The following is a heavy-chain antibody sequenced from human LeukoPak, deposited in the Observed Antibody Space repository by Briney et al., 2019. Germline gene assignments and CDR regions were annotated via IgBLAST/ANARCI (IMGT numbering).Heavy chain of an antibody. V-gene: IGHV4-59*01. CDR3: ARGWVRDYYDY. CDR2: IYYSGST. Sequence: SETLSLTCTVSGGSISSYYWSWIRQPPGKGLEWIGYIYYSGSTNYNPSLKSRVTISVDTSKNQFSLKLSSVSAADTAVYYCARGWVRDYYDYWGQGTLVTVSS. CDR1: GGSISSYY. D-gene: IGHD3-10*01. J-gene: IGHJ4*02.